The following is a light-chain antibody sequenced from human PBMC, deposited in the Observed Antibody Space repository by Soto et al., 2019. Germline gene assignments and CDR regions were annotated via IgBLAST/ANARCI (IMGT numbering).Light chain of an antibody. V-gene: IGLV1-47*01. CDR1: TSNIGSNH. CDR3: GVWDDSLSAVL. Sequence: QSVLTQPPSVSATPGQMVTISCSGGTSNIGSNHVFWYQQFPGMAPRPLIYRENQRPSGVPDRFSGSKSGTSASLAISGLRSEDEADYYCGVWDDSLSAVLFGGGTKVTVL. CDR2: REN. J-gene: IGLJ2*01.